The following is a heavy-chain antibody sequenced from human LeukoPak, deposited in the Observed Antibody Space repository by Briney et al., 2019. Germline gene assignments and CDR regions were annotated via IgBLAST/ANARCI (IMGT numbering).Heavy chain of an antibody. D-gene: IGHD2-2*01. CDR2: FDPEDGET. CDR1: GYTFTSYD. CDR3: ATYQLLFDY. V-gene: IGHV1-24*01. Sequence: ASMKVSCKASGYTFTSYDINWVRQATGQGLEWMGGFDPEDGETIYAQKFQGRVTMTEDTSTDTAYMELSSLRSGDTAVYYCATYQLLFDYWGQGTLVTVSS. J-gene: IGHJ4*02.